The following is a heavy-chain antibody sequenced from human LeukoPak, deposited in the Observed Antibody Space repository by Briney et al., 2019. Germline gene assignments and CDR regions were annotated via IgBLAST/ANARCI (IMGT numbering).Heavy chain of an antibody. CDR1: GGSMSDYY. CDR3: VRVRYGGNWDY. D-gene: IGHD4-23*01. V-gene: IGHV4-59*12. CDR2: IYYSGST. J-gene: IGHJ4*02. Sequence: PSETLSLTCTVSGGSMSDYYWSWIRQPPGKGLEWIGYIYYSGSTHYNPALTSRVAISVDTSKNQFSLNLSSVTAADTAVYYCVRVRYGGNWDYWGQGTLVTVSS.